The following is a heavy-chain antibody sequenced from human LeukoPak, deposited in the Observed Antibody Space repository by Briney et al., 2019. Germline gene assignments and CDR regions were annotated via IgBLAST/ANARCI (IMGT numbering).Heavy chain of an antibody. J-gene: IGHJ5*02. V-gene: IGHV3-21*04. CDR3: ARRWQLSFDP. D-gene: IGHD2-15*01. CDR2: ISSSSSYI. Sequence: GGSPRLSCAASGFTFSSYSMNWVRQAPGKGLEWVSSISSSSSYIYYADSVKGRFTTSRDNWRNTLYLQMSSLGAEDTAIYYCARRWQLSFDPWGQGTLVTVSP. CDR1: GFTFSSYS.